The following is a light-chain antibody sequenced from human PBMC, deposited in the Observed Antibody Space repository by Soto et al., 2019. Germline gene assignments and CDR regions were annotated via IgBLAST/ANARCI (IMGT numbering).Light chain of an antibody. CDR2: GAS. CDR3: QQYATSPPLT. J-gene: IGKJ1*01. V-gene: IGKV3-20*01. Sequence: IGLTQSACTLSLSPGERATLSCRASQSVSSNYLAWYQQKPGQAPRLLIYGASSRATGIPDRFSGSGSATDFTLTISRLEPEDFAVYYCQQYATSPPLTFGQGTKVDIK. CDR1: QSVSSNY.